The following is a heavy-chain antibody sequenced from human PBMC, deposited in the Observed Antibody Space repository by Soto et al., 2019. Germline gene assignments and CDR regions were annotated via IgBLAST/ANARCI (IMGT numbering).Heavy chain of an antibody. Sequence: GGSLRLSCAASGFTFSGSAMHWVRQASGKGLEWVGRIRDKANSYATAYAASVKGRFTISRDDSKNTAYLQMNSLKTEDTAVYYCTRLNEGYGDLYWGQGTLVTV. D-gene: IGHD4-17*01. V-gene: IGHV3-73*01. CDR1: GFTFSGSA. CDR2: IRDKANSYAT. CDR3: TRLNEGYGDLY. J-gene: IGHJ4*02.